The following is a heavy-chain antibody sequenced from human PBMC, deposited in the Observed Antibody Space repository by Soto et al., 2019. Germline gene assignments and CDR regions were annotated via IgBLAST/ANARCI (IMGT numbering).Heavy chain of an antibody. V-gene: IGHV3-30*18. J-gene: IGHJ6*02. CDR1: GFTFSSYG. Sequence: QVQLVESGGGVVQPGRSLRLSCAASGFTFSSYGMHWVRQAPGKGLEWVAVISYDGSNKYYADSVKGRFTISRDNSKNAMYLQMNGLRAEFRAVYYCAKDRGACCGGECGYGMDVWGQGTTVTVSS. D-gene: IGHD2-21*01. CDR2: ISYDGSNK. CDR3: AKDRGACCGGECGYGMDV.